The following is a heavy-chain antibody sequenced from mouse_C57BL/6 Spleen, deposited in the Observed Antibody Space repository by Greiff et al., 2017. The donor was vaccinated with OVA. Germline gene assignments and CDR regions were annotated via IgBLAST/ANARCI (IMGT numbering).Heavy chain of an antibody. CDR2: IYPGSGST. CDR3: ARSDDSNCDWFAY. Sequence: VQLQQPGAELVKPGASVKMSCKASGYTFTSYWITWVKQRPGQGLEWIGDIYPGSGSTNYNEKFKSKATLTVDTSSSTAYMQLSSLTSEDSAVYYRARSDDSNCDWFAYWGQGTLVTVSA. V-gene: IGHV1-55*01. D-gene: IGHD2-5*01. J-gene: IGHJ3*01. CDR1: GYTFTSYW.